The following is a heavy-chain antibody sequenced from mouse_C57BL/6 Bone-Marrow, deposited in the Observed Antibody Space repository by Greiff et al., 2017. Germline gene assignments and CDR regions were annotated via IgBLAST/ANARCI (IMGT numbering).Heavy chain of an antibody. D-gene: IGHD1-1*01. V-gene: IGHV1-82*01. J-gene: IGHJ4*01. CDR3: ASLGYGSGYGYYAMDY. CDR1: GYAFSSSW. Sequence: QVQLQQSGPELVKPGASVKISCKASGYAFSSSWMNWVKQRPGKGLEWIGRIYPGDGDTNYNGKFKGKATLTADKSSSTAYMQLSSLTSEDSAVFSWASLGYGSGYGYYAMDYWGQGTSVTVSS. CDR2: IYPGDGDT.